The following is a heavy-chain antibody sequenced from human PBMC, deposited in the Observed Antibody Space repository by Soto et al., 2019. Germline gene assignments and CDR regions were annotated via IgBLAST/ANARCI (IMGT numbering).Heavy chain of an antibody. D-gene: IGHD2-2*01. J-gene: IGHJ6*03. CDR2: ISGSGGST. CDR3: ARGGGRRPAAINYYYYMDV. Sequence: GGSLRLSCAASGFTFSSYAMSWVRQAPGKGLEWVSAISGSGGSTYYADSVKGRFTISRDNSKNTLYLQMNSLRAEDTAVYYCARGGGRRPAAINYYYYMDVWGKGTTVTVSS. CDR1: GFTFSSYA. V-gene: IGHV3-23*01.